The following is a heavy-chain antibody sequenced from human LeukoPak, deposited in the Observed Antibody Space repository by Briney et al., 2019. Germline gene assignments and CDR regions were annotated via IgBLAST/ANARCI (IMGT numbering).Heavy chain of an antibody. D-gene: IGHD3-22*01. CDR3: ARDHPTYYDSSGYIDY. CDR1: GYIFSNFA. V-gene: IGHV1-18*01. CDR2: ISAYNGNT. Sequence: VASVKVSCKASGYIFSNFAMTWVRQAPGQGLEWMGWISAYNGNTNYAQKLQGRVTMTTDTSTSTAYMELRSLRSDDTAVYYCARDHPTYYDSSGYIDYWGQGTLVTVSS. J-gene: IGHJ4*02.